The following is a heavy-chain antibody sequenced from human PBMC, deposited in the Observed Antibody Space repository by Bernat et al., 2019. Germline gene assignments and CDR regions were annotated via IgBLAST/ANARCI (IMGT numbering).Heavy chain of an antibody. Sequence: EVQLVQSGAEVKKPGESLKISCKGSGYSFTSYWIGGVRQMPGKGLEWMGIIYPGDSDTRYSPSFQGQVTISADKSISTAYLQWCSLTASYTAMYYCARLWDFWSSHLDAFDIWGQGTIVTVSS. CDR1: GYSFTSYW. CDR3: ARLWDFWSSHLDAFDI. V-gene: IGHV5-51*01. D-gene: IGHD3-3*01. J-gene: IGHJ3*02. CDR2: IYPGDSDT.